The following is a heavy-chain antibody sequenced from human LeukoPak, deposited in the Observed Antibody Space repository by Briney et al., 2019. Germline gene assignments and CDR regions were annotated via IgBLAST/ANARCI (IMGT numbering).Heavy chain of an antibody. Sequence: GGSLRLSCAASGFTFSSYSMNWVRQAAGKGLEWVSVIYRGGTTYYADSVQGRFTISRHNSENTLYLQMSSLRTEDTAMYYCARRPNWEDAFDIWGQGTVVTVSS. CDR1: GFTFSSYS. CDR3: ARRPNWEDAFDI. V-gene: IGHV3-53*04. CDR2: IYRGGTT. D-gene: IGHD7-27*01. J-gene: IGHJ3*02.